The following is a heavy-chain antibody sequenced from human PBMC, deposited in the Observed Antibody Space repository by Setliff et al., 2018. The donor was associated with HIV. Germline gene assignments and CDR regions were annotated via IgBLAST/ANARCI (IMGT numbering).Heavy chain of an antibody. Sequence: GASVKVSCKASGYTFTSYYRHWVRQAPGQGLEWMGIINPSGGSTSYAQKFQGRVTMTRDTSTSTVYMELSSLRSEDTAVYYCAEGQSHSSPESVYYYYMDVWGKGTTVTVSS. CDR2: INPSGGST. V-gene: IGHV1-46*01. D-gene: IGHD6-13*01. J-gene: IGHJ6*03. CDR1: GYTFTSYY. CDR3: AEGQSHSSPESVYYYYMDV.